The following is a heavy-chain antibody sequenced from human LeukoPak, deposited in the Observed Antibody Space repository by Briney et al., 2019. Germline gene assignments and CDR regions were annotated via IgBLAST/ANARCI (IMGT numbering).Heavy chain of an antibody. V-gene: IGHV4-61*02. CDR2: IYTSGST. J-gene: IGHJ4*02. D-gene: IGHD3-10*01. CDR1: GGSISSGSYY. Sequence: SETLSLTCTVSGGSISSGSYYWSWIRQPAGKGLEWIGRIYTSGSTNYNPSLKSRVTISVDTTKNQFSLKLSSVTAADTAVYYCAIVGLDGSGSYLDYWGQGTLVTVSS. CDR3: AIVGLDGSGSYLDY.